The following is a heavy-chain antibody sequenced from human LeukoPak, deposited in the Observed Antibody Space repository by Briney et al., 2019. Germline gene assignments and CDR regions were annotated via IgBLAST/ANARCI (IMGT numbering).Heavy chain of an antibody. J-gene: IGHJ6*03. CDR2: IYSDNT. D-gene: IGHD3-22*01. CDR1: GFTVSSNS. Sequence: PGGSLRLSCTVSGFTVSSNSMSWVRQAPGKGLEWVSFIYSDNTHYSDAVKGRFTISRDNSKNTLYLQMNSLRAEDTAVYYCAKDWWMSGTMIVVARRSYNYYMDVWGKGTTVTISS. V-gene: IGHV3-66*03. CDR3: AKDWWMSGTMIVVARRSYNYYMDV.